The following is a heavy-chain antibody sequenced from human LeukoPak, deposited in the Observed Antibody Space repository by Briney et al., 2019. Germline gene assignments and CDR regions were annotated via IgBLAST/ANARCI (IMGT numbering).Heavy chain of an antibody. D-gene: IGHD3-10*01. J-gene: IGHJ5*02. V-gene: IGHV4-59*01. CDR2: IYYSGST. CDR1: GGSISSYY. Sequence: SETLSLTCTVSGGSISSYYWSWIRRPPGKGLEWIGYIYYSGSTNYIPSLKSRVTISVDTSKNQFSLKLSSVTAADTAVYYCARALWFGEILRFHPWGQGTLVTVSS. CDR3: ARALWFGEILRFHP.